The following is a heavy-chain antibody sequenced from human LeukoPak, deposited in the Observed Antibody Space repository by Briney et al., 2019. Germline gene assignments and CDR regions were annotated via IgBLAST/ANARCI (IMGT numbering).Heavy chain of an antibody. J-gene: IGHJ3*01. Sequence: GGSLGLSCAPSGFSLTSYAMTWVRQAPGEGLEWVSDISANGGKTYYSDSVKGRFTISRGISKNTLFLQMNSLKVEDTAVYYCARSVRGVIADAFNVWGQGTMVAVSS. CDR2: ISANGGKT. D-gene: IGHD3-10*01. CDR3: ARSVRGVIADAFNV. V-gene: IGHV3-23*01. CDR1: GFSLTSYA.